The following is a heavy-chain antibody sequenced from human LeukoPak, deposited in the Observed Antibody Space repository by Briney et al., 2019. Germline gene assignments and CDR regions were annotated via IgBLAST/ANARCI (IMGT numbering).Heavy chain of an antibody. CDR1: GFSFSSFW. CDR2: MNQDAGEK. Sequence: GGSLRLSCAASGFSFSSFWMGWVRQAPGKGLEWVASMNQDAGEKHYLDSIKGRFIISRDNARNSAYLQMNSLRAEDTAVYYCARSTGWYPFPDYWGQGTLVTVSS. CDR3: ARSTGWYPFPDY. D-gene: IGHD6-19*01. J-gene: IGHJ4*02. V-gene: IGHV3-7*01.